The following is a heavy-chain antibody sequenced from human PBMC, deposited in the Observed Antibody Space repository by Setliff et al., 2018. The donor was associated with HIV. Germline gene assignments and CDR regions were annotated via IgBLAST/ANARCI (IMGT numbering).Heavy chain of an antibody. Sequence: SETLSLTCNVSGASFSSGGYYWSWIRQHPGKGLEWIGYMSYSGSTFYKSSLKSRVTMSIDTSKNQFSLMLSPATAADTAVYYCARATYTLQFLKWSPDSSLYYYYMDVWGKGTTVTVSS. V-gene: IGHV4-31*03. CDR3: ARATYTLQFLKWSPDSSLYYYYMDV. CDR2: MSYSGST. J-gene: IGHJ6*03. CDR1: GASFSSGGYY. D-gene: IGHD3-3*01.